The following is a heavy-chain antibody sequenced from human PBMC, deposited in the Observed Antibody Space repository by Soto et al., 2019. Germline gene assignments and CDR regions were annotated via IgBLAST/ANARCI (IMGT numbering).Heavy chain of an antibody. CDR1: GGSVSSGSYY. J-gene: IGHJ4*02. CDR2: IYYSGST. D-gene: IGHD3-3*01. CDR3: ARGGSHYDFWSGYSGLDY. V-gene: IGHV4-61*01. Sequence: SETLSLTCTVSGGSVSSGSYYWSWIRQPPGKGLEWIGYIYYSGSTNYNPSLKSRVTISVDTSKNQFSLKLSSVTAADTAVYYCARGGSHYDFWSGYSGLDYWGQGTLVTVSS.